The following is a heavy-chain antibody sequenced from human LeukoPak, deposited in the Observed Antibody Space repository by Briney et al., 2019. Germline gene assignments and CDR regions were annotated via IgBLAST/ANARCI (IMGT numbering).Heavy chain of an antibody. Sequence: GGSLRLSCSASGFSFSNYNMNWVRQAPGKGLEWISYISYSSRTTHYADSLKGRFTISRDNAANSLYLQMNSLRAEDTAVYYCARRQVYYDSSGYHFDYWGQGTLVTVSS. CDR2: ISYSSRTT. V-gene: IGHV3-48*01. D-gene: IGHD3-22*01. CDR3: ARRQVYYDSSGYHFDY. J-gene: IGHJ4*02. CDR1: GFSFSNYN.